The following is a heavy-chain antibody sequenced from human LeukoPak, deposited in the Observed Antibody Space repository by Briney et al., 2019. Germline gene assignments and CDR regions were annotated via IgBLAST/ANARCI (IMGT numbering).Heavy chain of an antibody. Sequence: GRSLRLSCAASGFTFSSYAMHWVRQAPGKGLEWVAVISYDGSNKYYADSVKGRFTISRDNSKNTLYLQMNSLRAEDTAVYYCAREGAGRIVAVTNFDYWGXGTLVTVSS. J-gene: IGHJ4*02. D-gene: IGHD3-22*01. CDR1: GFTFSSYA. CDR3: AREGAGRIVAVTNFDY. V-gene: IGHV3-30-3*01. CDR2: ISYDGSNK.